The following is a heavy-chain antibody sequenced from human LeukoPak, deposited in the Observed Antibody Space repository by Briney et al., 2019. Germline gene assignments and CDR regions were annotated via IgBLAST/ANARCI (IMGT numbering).Heavy chain of an antibody. CDR3: ATLPVVPAANGAYYYYYYGMDV. Sequence: GGSLRLSCAASGFTFSSYSMNWVRQAPGKGLEWVSSISSSSSYIYYADSVKGRFTISRDNAKNPLYLQMDSLRAEDTAVYYCATLPVVPAANGAYYYYYYGMDVWGQGTTVTVSS. J-gene: IGHJ6*02. CDR1: GFTFSSYS. V-gene: IGHV3-21*01. CDR2: ISSSSSYI. D-gene: IGHD2-2*01.